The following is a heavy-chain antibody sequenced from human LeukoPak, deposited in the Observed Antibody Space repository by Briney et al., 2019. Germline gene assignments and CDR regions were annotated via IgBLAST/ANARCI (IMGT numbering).Heavy chain of an antibody. V-gene: IGHV4-34*01. CDR2: INHSGST. CDR3: ARSVRMVRGVIITNWFDP. J-gene: IGHJ5*02. Sequence: SETLSLTCAVYGGSFSGYYWSWIRQPPGKGLEWIGEINHSGSTNYNPSLKSRVTISVDTSKNQFSLKLSSVTAADTAVYYCARSVRMVRGVIITNWFDPWGQGTLVTVSS. CDR1: GGSFSGYY. D-gene: IGHD3-10*01.